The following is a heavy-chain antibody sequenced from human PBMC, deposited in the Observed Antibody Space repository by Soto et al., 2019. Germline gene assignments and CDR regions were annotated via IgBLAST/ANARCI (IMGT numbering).Heavy chain of an antibody. Sequence: ASVKVSCKASGYTFTGYYMHWVRQAPGQGLEWMGWINPNSGGTNYAQKFKGRVTMTRDTSISTAYMELSRLRSDDTAVYYCARQWPANDAFDIWGQGTMVTVSS. V-gene: IGHV1-2*02. CDR2: INPNSGGT. CDR1: GYTFTGYY. CDR3: ARQWPANDAFDI. D-gene: IGHD6-19*01. J-gene: IGHJ3*02.